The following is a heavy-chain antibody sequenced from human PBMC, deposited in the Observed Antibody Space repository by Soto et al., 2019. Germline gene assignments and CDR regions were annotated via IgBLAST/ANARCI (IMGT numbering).Heavy chain of an antibody. J-gene: IGHJ4*02. CDR1: SYG. CDR2: IRAYNGNT. CDR3: ARDAPPADY. V-gene: IGHV1-18*01. Sequence: SYGISWVRQAPGQGLEWLGWIRAYNGNTNYAQKLQGRVTMTTDTSTSTAYMELRSLRSDDTAVYYCARDAPPADYWGQGTLVTVSS.